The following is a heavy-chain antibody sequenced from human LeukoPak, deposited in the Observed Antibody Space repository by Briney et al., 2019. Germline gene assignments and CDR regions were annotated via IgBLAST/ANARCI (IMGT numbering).Heavy chain of an antibody. CDR2: INPNSGGT. CDR3: ALPYYYDSSGSEF. J-gene: IGHJ4*02. CDR1: GYTFTGYY. Sequence: GASVKVSCKASGYTFTGYYMHWVRQATGQGLEWMGWINPNSGGTNYAQKFQGRVTMTRDTSISTAYMELSRLTSDDTAVYYCALPYYYDSSGSEFWGQGTLVTVSS. D-gene: IGHD3-22*01. V-gene: IGHV1-2*02.